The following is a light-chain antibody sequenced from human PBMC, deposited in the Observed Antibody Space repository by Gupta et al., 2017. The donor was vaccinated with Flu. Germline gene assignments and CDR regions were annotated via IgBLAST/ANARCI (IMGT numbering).Light chain of an antibody. V-gene: IGKV1-5*03. CDR1: QNIRDW. CDR2: KAS. J-gene: IGKJ2*01. CDR3: QQYDTYTAT. Sequence: GDRVTITCRASQNIRDWLSWYQQKPGKAPNLLIYKASTLESGVPSRFSGSGSGTEFTLTISSLQPDDFATDYCQQYDTYTATFGQGTKLEIK.